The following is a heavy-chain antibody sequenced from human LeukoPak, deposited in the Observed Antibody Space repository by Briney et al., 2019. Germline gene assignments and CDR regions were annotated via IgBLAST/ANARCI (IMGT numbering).Heavy chain of an antibody. CDR3: AKVRDCSSTSCYIDY. CDR2: ISYDGSNK. J-gene: IGHJ4*02. CDR1: GFTFSSYG. Sequence: GGSLRLSCAASGFTFSSYGMHWVRQAPGKGLERVAVISYDGSNKYYADSVKGRFTISRDNSKNTLYLQMNSLRAEDTAVYYCAKVRDCSSTSCYIDYWGQGTLVTVSS. D-gene: IGHD2-2*02. V-gene: IGHV3-30*18.